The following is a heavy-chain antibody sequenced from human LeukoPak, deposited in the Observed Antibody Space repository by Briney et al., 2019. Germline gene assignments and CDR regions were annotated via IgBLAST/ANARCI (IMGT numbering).Heavy chain of an antibody. V-gene: IGHV4-31*03. Sequence: PSQTLSLTCTVSGASISSGAYDWIWIRQCPGKGLEWIGHIFLSGTTFFNPSLKSRLTISAHMSKNQFSLTLTSVTAAYTAVYYCARGGTISNDWGDYNWVDPWGQGTLVTVSS. CDR2: IFLSGTT. CDR3: ARGGTISNDWGDYNWVDP. CDR1: GASISSGAYD. J-gene: IGHJ5*02. D-gene: IGHD4-17*01.